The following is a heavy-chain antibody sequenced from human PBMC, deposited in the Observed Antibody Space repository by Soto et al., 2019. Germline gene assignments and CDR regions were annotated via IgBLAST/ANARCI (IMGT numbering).Heavy chain of an antibody. CDR3: ARHGSGSYYNEDYGMDV. CDR2: IYYSGST. D-gene: IGHD3-10*01. CDR1: GGSISSGGYY. J-gene: IGHJ6*02. Sequence: SETLSLTCTVSGGSISSGGYYWSWIRQHPGKGLEWIGYIYYSGSTYYNPSLKSRVTISVDTSKNQFSLKLSSVTAADTAVYYCARHGSGSYYNEDYGMDVWRQGTTVTVSS. V-gene: IGHV4-31*03.